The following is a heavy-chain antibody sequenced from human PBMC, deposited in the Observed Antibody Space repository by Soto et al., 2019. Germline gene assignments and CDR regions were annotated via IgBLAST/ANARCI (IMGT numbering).Heavy chain of an antibody. CDR3: ARGAKVADIVVVPAAMVDYYMDV. Sequence: GGSLRLSCAASGFTFSSYDMHWVRQATGKGLEWVSAIGTAGDTYYPGSVKGRFTISRENAKNSLYLQMNSLRAGDTAVYYCARGAKVADIVVVPAAMVDYYMDVWGKGTTVTVSS. J-gene: IGHJ6*03. D-gene: IGHD2-2*01. CDR1: GFTFSSYD. V-gene: IGHV3-13*01. CDR2: IGTAGDT.